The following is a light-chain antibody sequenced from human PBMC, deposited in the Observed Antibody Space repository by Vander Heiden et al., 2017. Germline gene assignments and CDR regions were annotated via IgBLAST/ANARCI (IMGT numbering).Light chain of an antibody. CDR1: QSNSSY. V-gene: IGKV1-39*01. Sequence: DIQRTQSPSSLSASVGARVSMTCRSSQSNSSYLNWYQQKPGKAPKLLIYAASSLQSGVPSRFSGSGSGTDFTLTISSLQAEDVAAYYCQQSYSTPSTFGQGTKLEIK. CDR2: AAS. J-gene: IGKJ2*01. CDR3: QQSYSTPST.